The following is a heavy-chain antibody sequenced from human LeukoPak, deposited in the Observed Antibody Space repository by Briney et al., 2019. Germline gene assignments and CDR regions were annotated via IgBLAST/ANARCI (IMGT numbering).Heavy chain of an antibody. CDR2: IYIDGIT. V-gene: IGHV4-39*01. Sequence: SETLSVTCTVSGGSIRTDGSYWAWIRQPPGKGLEWIGSIYIDGITHYNSSLQSRVTLSIDTSKNQFSLKLTSVTAADTAVFYCARLFTRAWEYRYGMDVWGQGTAVTVSS. CDR3: ARLFTRAWEYRYGMDV. J-gene: IGHJ6*02. D-gene: IGHD1-26*01. CDR1: GGSIRTDGSY.